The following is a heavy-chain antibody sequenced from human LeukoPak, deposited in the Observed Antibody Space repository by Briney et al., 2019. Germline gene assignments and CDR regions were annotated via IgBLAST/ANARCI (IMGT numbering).Heavy chain of an antibody. CDR3: AKGYGWEASYYYYYMDV. J-gene: IGHJ6*03. CDR2: IYYIGST. V-gene: IGHV4-39*01. D-gene: IGHD1-26*01. Sequence: SETLSLTCTVSGGSISSSSYYWGWIRQPPGKGLEWIGNIYYIGSTYYNPSLKSRVAISVDTSKNQFSLKLSSVTATDTAVYYCAKGYGWEASYYYYYMDVWGKGTTVTISS. CDR1: GGSISSSSYY.